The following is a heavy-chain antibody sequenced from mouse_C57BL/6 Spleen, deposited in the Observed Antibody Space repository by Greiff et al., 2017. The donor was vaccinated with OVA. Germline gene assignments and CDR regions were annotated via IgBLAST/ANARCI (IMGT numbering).Heavy chain of an antibody. CDR3: ARDLPMFAY. CDR2: ISDGGSYT. CDR1: GFTFSSYA. V-gene: IGHV5-4*01. J-gene: IGHJ3*01. Sequence: EVKLVESGGGLVKPGGSLKLSCAASGFTFSSYAMSWVRQTPEKRLEWVATISDGGSYTYYPDNVKGRFTISRDNAKNNLYLQMSHLKSEDTAMYYCARDLPMFAYWGQGTLVTVSA.